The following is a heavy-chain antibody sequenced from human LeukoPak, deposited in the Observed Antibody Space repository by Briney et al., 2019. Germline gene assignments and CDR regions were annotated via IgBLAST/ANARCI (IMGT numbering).Heavy chain of an antibody. V-gene: IGHV3-30-3*01. CDR3: ARDSGPFDI. CDR1: GFTFSNFA. J-gene: IGHJ3*02. D-gene: IGHD5-12*01. CDR2: ISYDGTNK. Sequence: GGSLRLSCAASGFTFSNFAMHWVRQAPDKGLEWVSVISYDGTNKYYADSMKGRFTISRDTSKNTLYLQMNSLRTEDTALYFCARDSGPFDIWGQGTMVTVSS.